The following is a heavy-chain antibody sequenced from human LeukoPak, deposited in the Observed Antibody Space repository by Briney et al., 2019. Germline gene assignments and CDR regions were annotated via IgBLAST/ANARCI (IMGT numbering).Heavy chain of an antibody. CDR3: AKELTSSINWFDP. D-gene: IGHD2-2*01. CDR2: FSGSGAST. J-gene: IGHJ5*02. V-gene: IGHV3-23*01. CDR1: GFTFSSYA. Sequence: PGGTLRLSCAASGFTFSSYAMTWVRQAPGKGLEWVSGFSGSGASTYYADSVKGRFTISRDNSKNTLYLQMNSLRAEDTAVYYCAKELTSSINWFDPWGQGTLVTVSS.